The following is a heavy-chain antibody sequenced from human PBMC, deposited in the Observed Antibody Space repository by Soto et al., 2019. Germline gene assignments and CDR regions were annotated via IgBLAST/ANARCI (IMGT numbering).Heavy chain of an antibody. V-gene: IGHV4-61*08. CDR2: IHYSGTT. CDR3: GRGKLVGQH. D-gene: IGHD6-13*01. J-gene: IGHJ4*02. CDR1: GGSISSGGYS. Sequence: PSETLSLTCAVSGGSISSGGYSWSWIRQPPGKGLEWIANIHYSGTTNYNPSLKSRVTISLDTSKNQFSLRLDSVTAADTAVYYCGRGKLVGQHWGRGTLVTVSS.